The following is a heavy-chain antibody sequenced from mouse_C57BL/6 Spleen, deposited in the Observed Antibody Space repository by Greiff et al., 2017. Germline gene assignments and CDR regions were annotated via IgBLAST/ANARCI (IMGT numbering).Heavy chain of an antibody. D-gene: IGHD1-1*01. J-gene: IGHJ4*01. Sequence: QVQLKESGAELVKPGASVKMSCKASGYTFTSYWITWVKQRPGQGLEWIGDIYPGSGSTNYNEKFKSKATLTVDTSSSTAYMQLSSLTSEDSAVYYCAYEFYYAMDYWGQGTSVTVSS. V-gene: IGHV1-55*01. CDR1: GYTFTSYW. CDR3: AYEFYYAMDY. CDR2: IYPGSGST.